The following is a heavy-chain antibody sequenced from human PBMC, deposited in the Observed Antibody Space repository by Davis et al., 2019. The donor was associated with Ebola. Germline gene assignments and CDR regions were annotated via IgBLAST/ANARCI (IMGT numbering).Heavy chain of an antibody. CDR3: ARRWELLSYFDY. CDR1: GYSFTTYW. J-gene: IGHJ4*02. Sequence: GESLKISCQASGYSFTTYWIGWVRQMPGKGLEWMGIIYPGDSDTRYSPSFQGQVTISADKSISTAYLQWSSLKASDTAMYYCARRWELLSYFDYWGQGTLVTVSS. CDR2: IYPGDSDT. V-gene: IGHV5-51*01. D-gene: IGHD1-26*01.